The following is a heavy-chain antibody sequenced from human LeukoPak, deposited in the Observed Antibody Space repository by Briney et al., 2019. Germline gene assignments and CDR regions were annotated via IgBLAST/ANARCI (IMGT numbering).Heavy chain of an antibody. Sequence: KSSETLSLTCAVYGGSFSGYYWSWIRQPPGKGLEWIGEINHSGSTNYNPSLKSRVTISVDTSKNQFSLKLSSVTAADTAVYYCARGLEARDFDYWGRGTLVTVSS. V-gene: IGHV4-34*01. CDR3: ARGLEARDFDY. CDR1: GGSFSGYY. J-gene: IGHJ4*02. CDR2: INHSGST. D-gene: IGHD6-6*01.